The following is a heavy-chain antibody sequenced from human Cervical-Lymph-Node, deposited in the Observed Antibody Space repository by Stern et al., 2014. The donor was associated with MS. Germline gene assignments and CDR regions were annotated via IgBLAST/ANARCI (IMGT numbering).Heavy chain of an antibody. CDR3: ARRYYGSGSPSYYYYGMDV. CDR1: GYTFTSYG. D-gene: IGHD3-10*01. Sequence: QVQLLQPGAEVKKPGASVKVSCKASGYTFTSYGISWVRQAPGQGLEWMGWISAYNGNTNYAQKLQGRVTMTTDTSTSTAYMELRSLRSDDTAVYYCARRYYGSGSPSYYYYGMDVWGQGTTVTVSS. J-gene: IGHJ6*02. V-gene: IGHV1-18*01. CDR2: ISAYNGNT.